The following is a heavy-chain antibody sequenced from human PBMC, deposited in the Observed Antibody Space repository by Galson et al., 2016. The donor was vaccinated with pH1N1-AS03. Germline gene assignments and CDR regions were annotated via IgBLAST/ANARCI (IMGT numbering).Heavy chain of an antibody. CDR1: GFPFSGYS. CDR3: ARDWGFSWTSRPTFDF. CDR2: ISSRGSTK. J-gene: IGHJ3*01. Sequence: SLRLSCAASGFPFSGYSMNWVRQAPGKGLELISYISSRGSTKYYADSVKGRFAISRDDTKKSVYLQMDRLRVEDTAVYYCARDWGFSWTSRPTFDFWGQGAMVAVSA. D-gene: IGHD6-13*01. V-gene: IGHV3-48*04.